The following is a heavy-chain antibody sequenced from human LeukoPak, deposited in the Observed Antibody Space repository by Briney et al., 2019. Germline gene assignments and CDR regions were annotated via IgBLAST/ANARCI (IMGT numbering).Heavy chain of an antibody. CDR2: IYHSGST. J-gene: IGHJ4*02. CDR3: ARGGRGYGDY. V-gene: IGHV4-38-2*02. CDR1: GYSISSGYY. D-gene: IGHD5-18*01. Sequence: PSETLSLTCTVSGYSISSGYYWGWIRQPPGKGLEWIGSIYHSGSTYYNPSLKSRVTISVDTSKNQFSLKLSSVTAADTAVYYCARGGRGYGDYWGQGTLVTVSS.